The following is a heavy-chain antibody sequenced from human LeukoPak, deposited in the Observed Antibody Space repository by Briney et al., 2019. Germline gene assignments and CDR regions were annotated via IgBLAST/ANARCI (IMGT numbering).Heavy chain of an antibody. CDR2: ISGSGGST. J-gene: IGHJ3*02. V-gene: IGHV3-23*01. D-gene: IGHD3-22*01. CDR1: GFTFSNTA. CDR3: AKGPGSYYDSTGYLI. Sequence: PGGSLRLPCVASGFTFSNTAMSWVRQAPGKGLEWVSAISGSGGSTYYADSVKGRFTISRDNSKNTLYLQMNSLRAEDTAVYYCAKGPGSYYDSTGYLIWGQGTMVTVSS.